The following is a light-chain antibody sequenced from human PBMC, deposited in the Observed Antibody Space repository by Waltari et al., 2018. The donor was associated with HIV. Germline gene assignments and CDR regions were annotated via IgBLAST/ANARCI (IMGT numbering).Light chain of an antibody. J-gene: IGLJ2*01. CDR1: NSDVGNFKF. V-gene: IGLV2-14*01. CDR3: SSYSSGSLPVL. Sequence: QSALTQPASVSGSPGQSVTVSCNGTNSDVGNFKFVSWYQVCPNMPPKLLIYAVSDRPLGFSRRFSGSQSGNTASLTISGLLSEDDVFYFFSSYSSGSLPVLFGGGTKVTVL. CDR2: AVS.